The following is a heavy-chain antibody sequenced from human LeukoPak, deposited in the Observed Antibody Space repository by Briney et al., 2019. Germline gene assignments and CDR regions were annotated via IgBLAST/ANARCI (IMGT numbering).Heavy chain of an antibody. CDR2: ISSSSSTI. Sequence: GGSLRLSCAASGFTFSSYSMNWVRQAPGKGLEWVSYISSSSSTIYYADSVKGRFTISRDNAKNSLYLQMNSLRAEDTAVYHCASGSGAYGDYTDYWGQGTLVTVSS. CDR3: ASGSGAYGDYTDY. CDR1: GFTFSSYS. D-gene: IGHD4-17*01. V-gene: IGHV3-48*01. J-gene: IGHJ4*02.